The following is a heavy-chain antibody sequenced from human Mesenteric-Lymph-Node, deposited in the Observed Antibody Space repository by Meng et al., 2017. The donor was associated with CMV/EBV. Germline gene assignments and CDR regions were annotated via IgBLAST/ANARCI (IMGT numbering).Heavy chain of an antibody. D-gene: IGHD5-18*01. CDR2: ISGSGGST. V-gene: IGHV3-23*01. CDR1: GFTFSSYA. CDR3: AKDGTWIQLWFDY. Sequence: GGSLRLSCAASGFTFSSYAMGWVRQAPGKGLEWVSAISGSGGSTYYADSVKGRFTISRDNSKNTLYLQMNSLRAEDTAVYYCAKDGTWIQLWFDYWGQGTLVTVSS. J-gene: IGHJ4*02.